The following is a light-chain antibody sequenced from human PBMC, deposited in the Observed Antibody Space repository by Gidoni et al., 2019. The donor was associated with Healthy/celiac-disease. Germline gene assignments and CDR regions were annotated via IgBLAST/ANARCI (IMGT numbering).Light chain of an antibody. Sequence: EVVITPSPATLSVFPGDRATIPCRASQSISTNLAWYQQKPGHAPRLLIYAASTRATGIPARFSGSGSGTEFTLTISSLQSEDFAVYYCQQFNNWPRTFGQGTKVEIK. V-gene: IGKV3-15*01. CDR3: QQFNNWPRT. CDR1: QSISTN. CDR2: AAS. J-gene: IGKJ1*01.